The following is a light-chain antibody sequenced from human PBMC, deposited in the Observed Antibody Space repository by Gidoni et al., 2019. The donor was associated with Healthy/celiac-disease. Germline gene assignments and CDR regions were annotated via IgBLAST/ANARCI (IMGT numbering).Light chain of an antibody. CDR3: SSYTSSSTLV. V-gene: IGLV2-14*03. Sequence: SALTQPASVSGSPGQSITLSCTGTSSDVGGYNYVSWYQQPPGKAPKLMIYDVSTRPSGVSNRFSGSKSGNTASLTISGLQAEDEADYYCSSYTSSSTLVFGGGTKLTVL. J-gene: IGLJ3*02. CDR2: DVS. CDR1: SSDVGGYNY.